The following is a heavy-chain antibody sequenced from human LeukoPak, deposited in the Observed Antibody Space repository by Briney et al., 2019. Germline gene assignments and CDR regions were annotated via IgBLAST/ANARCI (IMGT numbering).Heavy chain of an antibody. CDR2: IYHSGST. Sequence: SETLSLTCTVSGYSISSGYYWGWIRQPPGKGLEWIGSIYHSGSTYYNPSLKSRVTISVDTSKNQFSLKLSSVTAADTAVYYCARVGIVVARFDYWGQGTLVTVSS. V-gene: IGHV4-38-2*02. CDR3: ARVGIVVARFDY. D-gene: IGHD3-22*01. CDR1: GYSISSGYY. J-gene: IGHJ4*02.